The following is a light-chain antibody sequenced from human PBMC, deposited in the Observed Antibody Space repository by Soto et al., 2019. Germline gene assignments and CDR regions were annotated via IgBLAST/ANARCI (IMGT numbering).Light chain of an antibody. V-gene: IGLV1-44*01. CDR1: SSNIGGYT. CDR3: AAWDDSLNGWV. CDR2: SHN. Sequence: QSVLTQPPSASGTPGQRVTISCSGSSSNIGGYTVNWYQQLPGTAPKLLIYSHNQRPSGVPDRFSGSKSGTSASLAISGLQSEDEADYYCAAWDDSLNGWVFGGGTTLTVL. J-gene: IGLJ3*02.